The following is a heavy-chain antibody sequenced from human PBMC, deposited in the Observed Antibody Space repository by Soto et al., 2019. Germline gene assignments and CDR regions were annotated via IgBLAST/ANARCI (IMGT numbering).Heavy chain of an antibody. D-gene: IGHD3-10*01. CDR3: ARGSLSCHPTPPHDY. J-gene: IGHJ4*02. V-gene: IGHV4-30-4*01. CDR2: IYHSGTT. CDR1: GGSVSSADSY. Sequence: QVQLEESGPGLVKPSQTLSLTCTVSGGSVSSADSYWSWIRQAPGKGRGWVGHIYHSGTTYYNPSLKGRLTISVDTSKNQFSLALRSVTAADTAVYFCARGSLSCHPTPPHDYWGQGTLVTVSS.